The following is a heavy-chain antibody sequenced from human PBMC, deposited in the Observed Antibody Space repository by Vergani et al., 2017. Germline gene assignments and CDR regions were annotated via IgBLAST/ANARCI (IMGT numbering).Heavy chain of an antibody. Sequence: QVQLVESGGGVVQPGRSLRLSCAASGFTFSSYGMHWVRQAPGKGLEWVAVIWYDGSNKYYADSVKGRFTISRDNSKNTLYLQMNSLRAEDTAVYYCARGGPQASMRSSSGRGHDYWGQGTLVTVSS. V-gene: IGHV3-33*01. D-gene: IGHD6-6*01. CDR2: IWYDGSNK. CDR3: ARGGPQASMRSSSGRGHDY. J-gene: IGHJ4*02. CDR1: GFTFSSYG.